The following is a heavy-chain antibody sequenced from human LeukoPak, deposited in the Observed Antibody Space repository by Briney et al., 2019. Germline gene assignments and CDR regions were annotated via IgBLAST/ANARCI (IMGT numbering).Heavy chain of an antibody. V-gene: IGHV4-39*01. J-gene: IGHJ4*02. CDR3: ARSVDSLLNFDY. CDR1: GGSISSSSYY. D-gene: IGHD3-22*01. Sequence: SETLSLTCTVSGGSISSSSYYWGWIRQPPGKGLEWIGSISYSGSTYYNPSLKTRVTISVDTSKNQFSLKLSSVTAADTAVYYCARSVDSLLNFDYWGQGTLVTVSS. CDR2: ISYSGST.